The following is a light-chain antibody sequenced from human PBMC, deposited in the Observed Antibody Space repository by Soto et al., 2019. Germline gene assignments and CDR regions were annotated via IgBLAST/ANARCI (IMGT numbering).Light chain of an antibody. Sequence: NFMLTQPHSVSESPGKTVTISCTRSSGSIASNFVQWYQQRPGSAPTTVIYEDNQRPSGVPDRFSGSIDSSSNSASLTISGLKIEDEADYYCQSYDSSNPAVWVFGGGTKLTVL. J-gene: IGLJ3*02. CDR3: QSYDSSNPAVWV. CDR1: SGSIASNF. CDR2: EDN. V-gene: IGLV6-57*04.